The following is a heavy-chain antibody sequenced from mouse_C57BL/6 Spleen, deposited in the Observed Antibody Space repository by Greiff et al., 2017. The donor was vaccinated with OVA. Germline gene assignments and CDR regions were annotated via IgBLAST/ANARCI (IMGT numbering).Heavy chain of an antibody. CDR2: INPSSGYT. CDR3: ARSGDGYYGYWYFDV. V-gene: IGHV1-4*01. D-gene: IGHD2-3*01. J-gene: IGHJ1*03. Sequence: QVQLQQSGAELARPGASVKMSCKASGYTFTSYTMHWVKQRPGQGLEWIGYINPSSGYTKYNQKFKDKATLTADKSSSTAYMQLSILTSEDSAVYYCARSGDGYYGYWYFDVWGTGTTVTVSS. CDR1: GYTFTSYT.